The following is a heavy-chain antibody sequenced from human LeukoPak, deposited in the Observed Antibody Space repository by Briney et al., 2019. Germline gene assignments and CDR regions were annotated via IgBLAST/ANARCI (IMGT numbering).Heavy chain of an antibody. CDR1: GYTFIDYW. V-gene: IGHV1-2*02. CDR3: ARDSPPQRFDY. Sequence: GASVKVSCKASGYTFIDYWIHWVRQAPGQGLEWMGRIDLKTGDITSAQKFQCMVTMTRDTSISTTYMHLSGLGTDDTAVYYCARDSPPQRFDYWGQGTLVTVSS. J-gene: IGHJ4*02. CDR2: IDLKTGDI.